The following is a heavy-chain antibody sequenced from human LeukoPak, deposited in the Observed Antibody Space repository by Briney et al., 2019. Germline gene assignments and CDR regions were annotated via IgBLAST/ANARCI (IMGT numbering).Heavy chain of an antibody. Sequence: PVKVSCKASGGTFSSYAISWVRQAPGQGLEWMGSIIPIFGTAKYAQKFQGRVTITTDESTSTAYMELSSLRPEDTAVYYCASSLYNWSYVLEYNWFDPWGQGTLVTVSS. CDR2: IIPIFGTA. D-gene: IGHD1-7*01. J-gene: IGHJ5*02. CDR3: ASSLYNWSYVLEYNWFDP. CDR1: GGTFSSYA. V-gene: IGHV1-69*05.